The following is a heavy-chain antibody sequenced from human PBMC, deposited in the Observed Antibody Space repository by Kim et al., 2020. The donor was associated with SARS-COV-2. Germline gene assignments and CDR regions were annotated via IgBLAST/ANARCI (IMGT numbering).Heavy chain of an antibody. J-gene: IGHJ4*02. Sequence: YSHPAPQGRVTISVDTSKNQFSLKLSSVTAADTAVYYCARVVVITPDFDYWGQGTLVTVSS. D-gene: IGHD3-22*01. V-gene: IGHV4-39*01. CDR3: ARVVVITPDFDY.